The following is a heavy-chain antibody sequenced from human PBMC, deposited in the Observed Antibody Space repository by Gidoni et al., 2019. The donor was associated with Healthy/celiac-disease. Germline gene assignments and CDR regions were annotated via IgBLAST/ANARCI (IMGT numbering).Heavy chain of an antibody. CDR3: ARDATEGWFDY. CDR1: GFTFSSYW. J-gene: IGHJ4*02. CDR2: IKQDGSEK. Sequence: EVQLVESGGGLVQPGGSLRLSCAASGFTFSSYWMSWVHQVPVKGLEWVANIKQDGSEKYYVDSVKGRFTISRDNAKNSLYLQMNSLRAEDTAVYYCARDATEGWFDYWGQGTLVTVSS. V-gene: IGHV3-7*03. D-gene: IGHD2-15*01.